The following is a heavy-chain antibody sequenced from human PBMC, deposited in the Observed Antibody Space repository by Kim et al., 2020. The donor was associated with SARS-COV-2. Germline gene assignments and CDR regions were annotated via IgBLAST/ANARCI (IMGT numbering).Heavy chain of an antibody. CDR3: AGGLRSESDY. CDR2: A. D-gene: IGHD5-12*01. V-gene: IGHV4-34*01. Sequence: ATYSPSLQSRVTISVDTSNNQFALRLGSVTAADTAVYFCAGGLRSESDYWGQGTLVTVSS. J-gene: IGHJ4*02.